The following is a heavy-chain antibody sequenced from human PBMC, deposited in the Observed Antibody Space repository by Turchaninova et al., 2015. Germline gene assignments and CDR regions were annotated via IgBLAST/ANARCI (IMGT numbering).Heavy chain of an antibody. V-gene: IGHV4-39*01. Sequence: LQLQESGPGLVKPSETLSPTCPVPGGSISRSSSYGGWIRQPPGKGLEWIGRIYYRGSTYYNPSLKSRGTISVDTSKNQFSLKLSSVTAADTAVYYCARLSMTTVTRGAFDIWGQGTMVTVSS. CDR2: IYYRGST. J-gene: IGHJ3*02. CDR3: ARLSMTTVTRGAFDI. D-gene: IGHD4-11*01. CDR1: GGSISRSSSY.